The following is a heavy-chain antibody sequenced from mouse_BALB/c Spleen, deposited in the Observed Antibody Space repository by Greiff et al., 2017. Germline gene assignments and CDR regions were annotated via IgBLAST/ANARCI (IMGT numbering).Heavy chain of an antibody. CDR2: ISSGSSTI. CDR1: GFTFSSFG. V-gene: IGHV5-17*02. CDR3: ARHDVGAMDY. D-gene: IGHD2-12*01. J-gene: IGHJ4*01. Sequence: EVQLVESGGGLVQPGGSRKLSCAASGFTFSSFGMHWVRQAPEKGLEWVAYISSGSSTIYYADTVKGRFTISRDNPKNTLFLQMTSLRSEDTAMYYCARHDVGAMDYWGQGTSVTVSS.